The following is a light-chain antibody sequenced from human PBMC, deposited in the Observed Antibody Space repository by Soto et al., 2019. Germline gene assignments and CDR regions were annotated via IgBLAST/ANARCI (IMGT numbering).Light chain of an antibody. CDR3: QQYDTSPLT. J-gene: IGKJ4*01. V-gene: IGKV1-5*03. Sequence: DIQMTQSPSTLSSSVGDRVTITCRASQIINSWLAWYQQKPGKAPKLLLYKASSLESGVPSRFSGSGSGTEFILSISSLHPDDFGTYYCQQYDTSPLTFGGGTKVDIK. CDR2: KAS. CDR1: QIINSW.